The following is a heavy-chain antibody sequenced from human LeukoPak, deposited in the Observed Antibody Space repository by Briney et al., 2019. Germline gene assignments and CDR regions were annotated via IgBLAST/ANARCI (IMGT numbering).Heavy chain of an antibody. V-gene: IGHV1-46*01. Sequence: GASVKVSCKASGYTLTSYYMQWVRQASGQGLEWMGMINPNDATTSSARKFQGRVTMTWDTSTSTVYMELRSLTSEDTAVYYCARVDCSGGSCYRFDYWGQGTLVTVSS. CDR1: GYTLTSYY. CDR2: INPNDATT. J-gene: IGHJ4*02. D-gene: IGHD2-15*01. CDR3: ARVDCSGGSCYRFDY.